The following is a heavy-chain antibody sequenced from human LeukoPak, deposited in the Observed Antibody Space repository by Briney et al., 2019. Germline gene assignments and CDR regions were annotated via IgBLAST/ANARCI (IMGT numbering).Heavy chain of an antibody. CDR1: GFTFSSYA. D-gene: IGHD5-24*01. J-gene: IGHJ4*02. CDR2: ISYDGSNK. V-gene: IGHV3-30-3*01. Sequence: GGSLRLSCAASGFTFSSYAMHWVRQAPGKGLEWVAVISYDGSNKYYADSAKGRFIISRDKSKNTLYLQMNSLRAEDTAVYYCAKDRRDGYIFDYWGQGTLVTVSS. CDR3: AKDRRDGYIFDY.